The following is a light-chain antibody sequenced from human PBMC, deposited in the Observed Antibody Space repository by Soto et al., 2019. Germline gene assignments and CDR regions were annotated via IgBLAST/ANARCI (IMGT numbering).Light chain of an antibody. J-gene: IGKJ1*01. CDR3: QQGNSCPWT. V-gene: IGKV3-15*01. CDR1: QSVSSN. CDR2: GAF. Sequence: PQSPATLIVSPGEGATLSCRASQSVSSNLAWYQQRPGQAPSLLIYGAFTMHTGIPSRFSGTGSWTECTLTINSLQSEDFELDYCQQGNSCPWTFGQGTQVDIK.